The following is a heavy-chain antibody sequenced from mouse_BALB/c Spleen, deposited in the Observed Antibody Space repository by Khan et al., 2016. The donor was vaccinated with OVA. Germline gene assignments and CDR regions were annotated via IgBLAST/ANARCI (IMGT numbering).Heavy chain of an antibody. V-gene: IGHV5-17*02. J-gene: IGHJ2*01. D-gene: IGHD1-1*01. CDR3: ARDGYYYFDY. CDR2: ISSGSSTI. CDR1: GFTFSSFG. Sequence: EVELVESGGGLVQPGGSRKLSCAASGFTFSSFGMHWVRQAPEKGLEWVAYISSGSSTIYYAATVKGRFTISRDNPKNTLFLQMTSLRSEDTAMYYCARDGYYYFDYWGQGTTLTVSS.